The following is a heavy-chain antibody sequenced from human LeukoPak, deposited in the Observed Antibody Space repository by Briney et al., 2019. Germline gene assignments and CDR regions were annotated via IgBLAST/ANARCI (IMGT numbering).Heavy chain of an antibody. CDR3: ATGPGYSSAWYYY. CDR1: GYSFTGYY. CDR2: INPNSGGT. V-gene: IGHV1-2*02. D-gene: IGHD6-13*01. J-gene: IGHJ4*02. Sequence: GASVKVSCKASGYSFTGYYIHWVRQAPGQGLEWMGWINPNSGGTNYAQKFQGRVTMTRDTSISTAYMELSRLRSDDTAVYYCATGPGYSSAWYYYWGQGTLVTVSS.